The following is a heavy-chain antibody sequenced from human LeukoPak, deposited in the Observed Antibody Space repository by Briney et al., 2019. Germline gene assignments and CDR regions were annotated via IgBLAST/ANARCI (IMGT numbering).Heavy chain of an antibody. J-gene: IGHJ6*03. CDR2: IYYSGST. Sequence: SETLSLTCTISGGSISSSSYYWGWIRQPPGKGLEWIGSIYYSGSTNYNPSLKSRVTISVDTSKNQFSLKLSSVTAADTAVYYCARAKQGDCSSTSCYFGYYYYYMDVWGKGTTVTVSS. CDR3: ARAKQGDCSSTSCYFGYYYYYMDV. D-gene: IGHD2-2*01. CDR1: GGSISSSSYY. V-gene: IGHV4-39*07.